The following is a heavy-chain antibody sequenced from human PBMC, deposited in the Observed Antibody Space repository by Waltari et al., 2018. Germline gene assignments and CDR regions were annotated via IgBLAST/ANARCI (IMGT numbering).Heavy chain of an antibody. CDR2: ISGSGGST. V-gene: IGHV3-23*04. J-gene: IGHJ5*02. CDR1: GFTFSRYR. CDR3: ARGRDEGFDP. Sequence: EVQLVESGGGLVKPGGSLRLSCAASGFTFSRYRMNWLRQAPGKGLEWFSAISGSGGSTYYADSVKGRFTISRDNSKNTLYLQMNSLRAEDTAVYYCARGRDEGFDPWGQGTLVTVSS.